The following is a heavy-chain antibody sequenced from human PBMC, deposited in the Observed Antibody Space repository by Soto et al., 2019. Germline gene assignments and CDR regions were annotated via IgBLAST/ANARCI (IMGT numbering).Heavy chain of an antibody. J-gene: IGHJ4*02. Sequence: PSETLSLTCAVSGGSISSGGYSWSWIRQPPGKGLEWIGYIYHSGSTYYNPSLKSRVTISVDRSKNQFSLKLSSVTAADTAVYYCARTDSSGYYFVYWGQGTLVTVSS. CDR2: IYHSGST. D-gene: IGHD3-22*01. CDR1: GGSISSGGYS. V-gene: IGHV4-30-2*01. CDR3: ARTDSSGYYFVY.